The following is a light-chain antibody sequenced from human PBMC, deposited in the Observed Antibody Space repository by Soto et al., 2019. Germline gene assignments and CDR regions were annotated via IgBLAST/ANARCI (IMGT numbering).Light chain of an antibody. J-gene: IGKJ4*01. Sequence: IVMTQSPDSLAVSLGERATLNCKSSQSVLYSSNNKNYLAWYQQKPGQPPKLLIYWASTRESGVPDRVSGSGSGTDFTLTISSLQAEDVAVSYCQQYYSTPLTFGGGTKVEIK. V-gene: IGKV4-1*01. CDR1: QSVLYSSNNKNY. CDR2: WAS. CDR3: QQYYSTPLT.